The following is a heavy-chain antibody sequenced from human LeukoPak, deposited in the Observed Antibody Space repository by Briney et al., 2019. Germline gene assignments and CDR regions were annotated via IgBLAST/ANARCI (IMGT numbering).Heavy chain of an antibody. D-gene: IGHD1-26*01. J-gene: IGHJ1*01. CDR1: GFTFSDYY. CDR3: AAGTGSYYRACFQH. CDR2: ISSSGSTI. Sequence: GGSLRLSCAASGFTFSDYYMSWIRQAPGKGLEWVSYISSSGSTIYYADSVKGRSTISRDNAKNSLYLQMNSLRAEDTAVYYCAAGTGSYYRACFQHWGQGTLVTVSS. V-gene: IGHV3-11*01.